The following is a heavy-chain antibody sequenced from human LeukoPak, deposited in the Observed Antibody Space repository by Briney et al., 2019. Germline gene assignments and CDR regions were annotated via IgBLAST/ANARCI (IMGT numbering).Heavy chain of an antibody. CDR3: ARDFERGHDERYYFDY. D-gene: IGHD5-12*01. V-gene: IGHV3-11*01. CDR1: GFTFRVYY. CDR2: ISGSGDGI. Sequence: GALRLSCAASGFTFRVYYMAWIRQAPGKGLELLSFISGSGDGIKYVDSVKGRFTISRDSAKNSLYLQMDSVRPEDTALYYCARDFERGHDERYYFDYWGQGALVTVSS. J-gene: IGHJ4*02.